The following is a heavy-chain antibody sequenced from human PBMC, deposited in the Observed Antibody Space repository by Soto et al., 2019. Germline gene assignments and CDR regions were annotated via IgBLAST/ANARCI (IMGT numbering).Heavy chain of an antibody. CDR1: GGSISSSTYY. CDR2: LYYSGST. CDR3: ARRAGRFAQQYNWFDP. Sequence: NPSETLALTCTVSGGSISSSTYYWGWIRQPPGKGMEWIGSLYYSGSTYYNPSLKSRVTISVDTSKNQFSLKLSSVTAADTAVYYCARRAGRFAQQYNWFDPWGQGTLVTVSS. J-gene: IGHJ5*02. V-gene: IGHV4-39*01. D-gene: IGHD3-3*01.